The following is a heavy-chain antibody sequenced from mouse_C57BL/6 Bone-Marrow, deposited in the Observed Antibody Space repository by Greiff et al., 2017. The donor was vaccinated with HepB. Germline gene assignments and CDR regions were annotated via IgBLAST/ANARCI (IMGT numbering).Heavy chain of an antibody. V-gene: IGHV8-12*01. D-gene: IGHD1-1*01. J-gene: IGHJ1*03. Sequence: QVQLKESGPGILQSSQTLSLTCSFSGFSLSTSGMGVSWIRQPSGKGLEWLAHIYWDDDKRDTPSLKSRLTISKDTSRNQVFLKITSVDTADTATYYCARSSPLLRCYWYFDVWGTGTTVTVSS. CDR1: GFSLSTSGMG. CDR2: IYWDDDK. CDR3: ARSSPLLRCYWYFDV.